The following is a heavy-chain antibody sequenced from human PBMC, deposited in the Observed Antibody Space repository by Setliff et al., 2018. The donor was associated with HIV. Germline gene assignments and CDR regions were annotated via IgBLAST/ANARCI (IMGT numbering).Heavy chain of an antibody. V-gene: IGHV4-61*02. D-gene: IGHD6-13*01. CDR3: ARGRGSSSSWPIDY. CDR1: GDSISRGSYY. J-gene: IGHJ4*02. Sequence: SETLSLTCSVSGDSISRGSYYWSWIRQPAGKELEWVGRIFSTGITSYSSSLKSRVTISLDTSKNLFSLKLSSVTAADTAVYFCARGRGSSSSWPIDYWGQGTLVTVSS. CDR2: IFSTGIT.